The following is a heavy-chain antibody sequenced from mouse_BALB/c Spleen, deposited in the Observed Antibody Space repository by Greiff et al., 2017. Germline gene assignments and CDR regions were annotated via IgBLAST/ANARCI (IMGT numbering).Heavy chain of an antibody. J-gene: IGHJ3*01. D-gene: IGHD1-2*01. CDR3: VRAIISWFAY. Sequence: EVQGVESGGGLVQPGGSRKLSCAASGFTFSSFGMHWVRQAPEKGLEWVAYISSGSSTIYYADTVKGRFTISRDNPKNTLFLQMTSLRSEDTAMYYSVRAIISWFAYRGEKGLVTVSA. CDR1: GFTFSSFG. V-gene: IGHV5-17*02. CDR2: ISSGSSTI.